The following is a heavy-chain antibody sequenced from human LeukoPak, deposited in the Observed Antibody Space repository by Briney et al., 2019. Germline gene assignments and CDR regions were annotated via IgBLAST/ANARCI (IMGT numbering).Heavy chain of an antibody. Sequence: GGSLRLSCAASGFTFSSYSVNWVRQAPGKGLEWVSYISSSSSTIYYADSVKGRFTISRDNAKNSLYLQMNSLRAEDTAVYYCAKSGLRGYDWDPPDNWGQGTLVTVSS. CDR1: GFTFSSYS. CDR2: ISSSSSTI. V-gene: IGHV3-48*01. D-gene: IGHD5-12*01. J-gene: IGHJ4*02. CDR3: AKSGLRGYDWDPPDN.